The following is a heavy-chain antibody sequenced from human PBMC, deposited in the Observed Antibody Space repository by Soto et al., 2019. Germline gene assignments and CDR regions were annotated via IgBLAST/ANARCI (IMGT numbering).Heavy chain of an antibody. J-gene: IGHJ5*02. Sequence: ASVKVSCKASGYTFTGYYMHWVRQAPGQGLEWMGWINPNSGGTNYAQKFRGWVTMTRDTSISTAYMELSRLRSDDTAVYYCARGLRSGYDENWFDPWGQGTLVTVSS. V-gene: IGHV1-2*04. CDR1: GYTFTGYY. CDR3: ARGLRSGYDENWFDP. CDR2: INPNSGGT. D-gene: IGHD5-12*01.